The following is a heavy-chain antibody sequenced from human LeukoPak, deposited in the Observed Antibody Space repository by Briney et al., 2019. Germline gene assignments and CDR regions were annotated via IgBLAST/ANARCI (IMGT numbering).Heavy chain of an antibody. CDR1: GYTFANYG. CDR3: ARRTYTSSWNPFDY. V-gene: IGHV5-51*01. CDR2: MYPGDSTA. Sequence: GESLKISCKGSGYTFANYGIGWVRQMPGKGLEWMGIMYPGDSTARYSPSFQGQVTVSADESISTAYLHWSSLKASDTAIYYCARRTYTSSWNPFDYWGQGTLVTVSS. D-gene: IGHD6-13*01. J-gene: IGHJ4*02.